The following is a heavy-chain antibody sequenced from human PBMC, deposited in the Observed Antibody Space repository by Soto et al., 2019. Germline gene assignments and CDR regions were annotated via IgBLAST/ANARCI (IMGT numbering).Heavy chain of an antibody. J-gene: IGHJ6*02. D-gene: IGHD2-15*01. CDR2: VYYTETT. Sequence: PSETLSLTCTVSSGSITNSRYYWGWIRQPPGKGLQWIGSVYYTETTHYNPSLKSRVSISIERSKNQFSLRLTSVTAADTATYYCARLGCGGGSCYNDEFYAMDVWGQRTTVTVSS. V-gene: IGHV4-39*01. CDR1: SGSITNSRYY. CDR3: ARLGCGGGSCYNDEFYAMDV.